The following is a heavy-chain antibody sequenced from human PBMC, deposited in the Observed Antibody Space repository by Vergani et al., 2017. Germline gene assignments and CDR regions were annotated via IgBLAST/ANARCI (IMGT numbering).Heavy chain of an antibody. D-gene: IGHD2-2*01. CDR1: GGSISSGSNY. J-gene: IGHJ5*02. Sequence: QVQLQESGPGLVKPSQTLSLTCTVSGGSISSGSNYWSWIRQPAGKGLEWIGRIYTSGSTNYNPSLKSRVTMSVDTSKNQFSLKLSSVTAADTAVYYCARDTYCSSTSCYWNAFDPWGQGTLVTVSS. CDR2: IYTSGST. V-gene: IGHV4-61*02. CDR3: ARDTYCSSTSCYWNAFDP.